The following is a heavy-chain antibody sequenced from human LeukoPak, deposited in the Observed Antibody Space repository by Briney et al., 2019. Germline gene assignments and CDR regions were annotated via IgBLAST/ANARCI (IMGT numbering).Heavy chain of an antibody. CDR3: ARVGDGSSSWFPLH. CDR2: IYYSGST. J-gene: IGHJ4*02. D-gene: IGHD6-13*01. CDR1: GGSISSYY. V-gene: IGHV4-59*08. Sequence: PSETLSLTCTVSGGSISSYYWSWIRQPPGKGLEWIGYIYYSGSTNYNPSLKSRVTISVDTSKNQFSLKLSSVTAADTAVYYCARVGDGSSSWFPLHWGQGTLVTVSS.